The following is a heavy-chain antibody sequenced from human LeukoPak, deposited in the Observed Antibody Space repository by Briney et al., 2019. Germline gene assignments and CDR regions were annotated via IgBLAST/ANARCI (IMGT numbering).Heavy chain of an antibody. CDR3: ARGPTLFDY. V-gene: IGHV3-48*03. CDR2: ISSSGSTI. CDR1: GFTFSSYE. J-gene: IGHJ4*02. Sequence: GGSLRLSCAASGFTFSSYEMNWVRQAPGKGLEWASYISSSGSTIYYADSVKGRFTISRDNAKNSLYLQMNSLRAEDTAVYYCARGPTLFDYWGQGTLVTVSS.